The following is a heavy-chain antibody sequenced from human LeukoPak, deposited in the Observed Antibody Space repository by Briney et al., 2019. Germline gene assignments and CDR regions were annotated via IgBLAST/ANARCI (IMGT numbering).Heavy chain of an antibody. V-gene: IGHV4-59*01. CDR2: IYYSGST. J-gene: IGHJ5*02. Sequence: PSETLSLTCIVSGGSISSYYWSWIRQPPGKGLEWIGYIYYSGSTNYNPSLKSRVTISVDTSKNQFSLKLSSVTAADTAVYYCARTRGYSSSWQHPYNWFDPWGQGTLVTVSS. CDR3: ARTRGYSSSWQHPYNWFDP. CDR1: GGSISSYY. D-gene: IGHD6-13*01.